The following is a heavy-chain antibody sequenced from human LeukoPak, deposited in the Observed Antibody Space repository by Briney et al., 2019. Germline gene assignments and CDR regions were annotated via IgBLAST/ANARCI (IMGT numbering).Heavy chain of an antibody. D-gene: IGHD6-19*01. CDR2: IKEDGSDK. V-gene: IGHV3-7*01. J-gene: IGHJ3*02. CDR3: ERISVAGTPLDAFDI. CDR1: GCTFSRYW. Sequence: GGSLRLSCAASGCTFSRYWMSWVRQAPGKGLEWVANIKEDGSDKNYADSVKGRFTISRDNAKNSLYLQMSRLRADDTAVYYCERISVAGTPLDAFDIWGQGTIVTVSS.